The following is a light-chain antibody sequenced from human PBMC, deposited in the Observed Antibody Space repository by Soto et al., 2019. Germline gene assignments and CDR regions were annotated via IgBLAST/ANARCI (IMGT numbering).Light chain of an antibody. CDR2: GAS. J-gene: IGKJ4*01. V-gene: IGKV1-9*01. Sequence: DIQLTQSPSFLSASVGDTDTITCRASQGISRSLALYQQKPGKAPKLLIYGASTLQSGVPSRFSCSGSGTEFTLKINSLQPEDFASYYCQQLTSFPLTFGGGDKVEIK. CDR3: QQLTSFPLT. CDR1: QGISRS.